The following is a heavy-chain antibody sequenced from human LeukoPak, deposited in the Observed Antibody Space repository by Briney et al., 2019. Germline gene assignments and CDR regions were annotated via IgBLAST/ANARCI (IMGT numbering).Heavy chain of an antibody. CDR3: ARDLRGDNWNDRGVFDY. V-gene: IGHV3-48*03. CDR1: GFTFSSYE. Sequence: GGSLRLSCAACGFTFSSYEMNWVRQAPGKGLEWVSYISSSGSTIYYADSVKGRFTISRDNAKNSLYLQMNSLRAEDTAVYYCARDLRGDNWNDRGVFDYWGQGTLVTVSS. J-gene: IGHJ4*02. CDR2: ISSSGSTI. D-gene: IGHD1-1*01.